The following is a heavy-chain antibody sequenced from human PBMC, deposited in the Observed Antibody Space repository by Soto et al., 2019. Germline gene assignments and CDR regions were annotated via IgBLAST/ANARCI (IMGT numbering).Heavy chain of an antibody. J-gene: IGHJ4*02. Sequence: GGSLRLSCAASGFTFSSYAMSWVRQAPGKGLEWVSAISGSGGSTYYADSVKGRFTISRDNSKNTLYLQMNSLRAEDTAVYYCAKAPLTYYYDSSGYQGPYFDYWGQGTLVTVSS. CDR1: GFTFSSYA. CDR3: AKAPLTYYYDSSGYQGPYFDY. D-gene: IGHD3-22*01. CDR2: ISGSGGST. V-gene: IGHV3-23*01.